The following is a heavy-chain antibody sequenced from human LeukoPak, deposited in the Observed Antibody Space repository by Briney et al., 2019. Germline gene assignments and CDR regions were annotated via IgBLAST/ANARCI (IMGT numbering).Heavy chain of an antibody. J-gene: IGHJ4*02. CDR3: ARGIRYSSVWYYFDY. CDR2: INPNSGGT. V-gene: IGHV1-2*02. D-gene: IGHD6-19*01. Sequence: ASVKVSCKASGYTFTAYYIHWVRQAPGQGFEWMGWINPNSGGTNYAQEFQGRVTMTRGTSISTAYMELSRLRSDDTAVYYCARGIRYSSVWYYFDYWGQGTLVTVSS. CDR1: GYTFTAYY.